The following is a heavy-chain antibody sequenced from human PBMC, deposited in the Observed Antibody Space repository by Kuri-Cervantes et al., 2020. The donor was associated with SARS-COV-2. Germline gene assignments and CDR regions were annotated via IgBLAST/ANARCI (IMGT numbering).Heavy chain of an antibody. CDR3: ARDLSGRAVAGAGAFDI. Sequence: GSLRPPCAAAGFTFSSYGMHWVRQAPGKGLEWVAVIWYDGSNKYYADSVKGRFTISRDNSKNTLYLRMNSLRAEDTAVYYCARDLSGRAVAGAGAFDIWGQGTMVTVSS. CDR1: GFTFSSYG. CDR2: IWYDGSNK. D-gene: IGHD6-19*01. V-gene: IGHV3-33*01. J-gene: IGHJ3*02.